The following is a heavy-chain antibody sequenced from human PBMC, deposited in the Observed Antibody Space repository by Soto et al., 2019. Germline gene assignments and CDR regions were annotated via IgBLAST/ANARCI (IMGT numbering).Heavy chain of an antibody. Sequence: GGSLRLSCAASRFTFSNAWMNWVRQAPGKRLEWVGRIKSKTDGGTTDHAAPVKGRFAISSDDAENTLYLQMNSLKTEDKVVYYCATDDYGSSRYHWAYWGQGTLVTVSS. J-gene: IGHJ4*02. D-gene: IGHD3-22*01. CDR2: IKSKTDGGTT. CDR1: RFTFSNAW. V-gene: IGHV3-15*07. CDR3: ATDDYGSSRYHWAY.